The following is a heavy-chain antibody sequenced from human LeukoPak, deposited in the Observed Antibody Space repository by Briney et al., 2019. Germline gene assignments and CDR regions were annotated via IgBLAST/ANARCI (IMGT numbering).Heavy chain of an antibody. V-gene: IGHV4-59*08. Sequence: KPSETLSLTCTVSGGSIRSYYWNWIRQPPGKGLEWIGYINYSGSTNYNPSLKSRVAISVDTSKNQFFLKLSSVTAADTAVYYCARWYYDILTASRNFDYWGQGILVTVSS. CDR1: GGSIRSYY. J-gene: IGHJ4*02. CDR3: ARWYYDILTASRNFDY. CDR2: INYSGST. D-gene: IGHD3-9*01.